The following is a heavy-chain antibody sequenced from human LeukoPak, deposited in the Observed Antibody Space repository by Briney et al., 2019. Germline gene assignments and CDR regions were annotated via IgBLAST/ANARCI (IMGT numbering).Heavy chain of an antibody. D-gene: IGHD6-19*01. V-gene: IGHV1-2*02. CDR2: INPNSGGT. Sequence: ASVKVSCKASGYTFTGYYMHWVRQAPGQGLEWMGWINPNSGGTNYAQKFQGRVTMTRDTSISTAYMELSRLRSDDTAVYYRARGAYRIAVAGYYFDYWGQGTLVTVSS. CDR1: GYTFTGYY. J-gene: IGHJ4*02. CDR3: ARGAYRIAVAGYYFDY.